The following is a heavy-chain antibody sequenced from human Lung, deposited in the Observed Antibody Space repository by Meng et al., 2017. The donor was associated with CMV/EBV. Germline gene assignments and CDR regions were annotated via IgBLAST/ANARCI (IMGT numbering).Heavy chain of an antibody. CDR2: ISYDGANK. J-gene: IGHJ4*02. V-gene: IGHV3-30-3*01. Sequence: SLKISCAASGFTFRSYAMHWVRQAPGTGLEWVEVISYDGANKYYADSVKGRFTISRDNSENTLYLQMNSLGAEDTAVCYCLRDQFDYWGQGTLVTVSS. CDR1: GFTFRSYA. CDR3: LRDQFDY.